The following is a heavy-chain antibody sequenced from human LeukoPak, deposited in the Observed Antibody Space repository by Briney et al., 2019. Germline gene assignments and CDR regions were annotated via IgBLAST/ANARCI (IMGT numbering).Heavy chain of an antibody. D-gene: IGHD4-23*01. Sequence: ASVKVSCKASGYTFTSYYMHWVRQAPGQGLEWMGIINPSGGSTSYAQKFQGRVTMTRDTSTSTVYMELSSLRSEDTAVYYCARDLRCGGNEGWFDPWGQGTLVTVSS. CDR1: GYTFTSYY. CDR2: INPSGGST. V-gene: IGHV1-46*01. CDR3: ARDLRCGGNEGWFDP. J-gene: IGHJ5*02.